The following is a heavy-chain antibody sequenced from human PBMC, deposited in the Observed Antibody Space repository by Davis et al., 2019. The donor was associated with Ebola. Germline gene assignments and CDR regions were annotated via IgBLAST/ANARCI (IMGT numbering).Heavy chain of an antibody. Sequence: ASVTVSCKASGYRFTSYYIAWVRQAPGQGLEWMGWISGYNGKTDYAQIVQGRVSMTVDTSTSTAYMELRSLRSDDPALYSCARADRGGPEDYWGQGTLVTGSS. J-gene: IGHJ4*02. CDR1: GYRFTSYY. V-gene: IGHV1-18*01. D-gene: IGHD6-25*01. CDR3: ARADRGGPEDY. CDR2: ISGYNGKT.